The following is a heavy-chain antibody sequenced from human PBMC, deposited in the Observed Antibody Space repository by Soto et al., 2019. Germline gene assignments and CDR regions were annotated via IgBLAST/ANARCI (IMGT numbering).Heavy chain of an antibody. J-gene: IGHJ5*02. CDR1: GDSMTSSSYY. V-gene: IGHV4-39*01. CDR3: VRTARQGAVAPHWFDR. Sequence: SETLSLTCTVSGDSMTSSSYYWGWIRQPPGKGLEWIGSIYYSERTSYNSGSTYYSPSLKSRVTISGDTSKNQFSLKLTSVTAAETAVYYCVRTARQGAVAPHWFDRWGQGTQVTVSS. CDR2: IYYSERTSYNSGST. D-gene: IGHD2-21*02.